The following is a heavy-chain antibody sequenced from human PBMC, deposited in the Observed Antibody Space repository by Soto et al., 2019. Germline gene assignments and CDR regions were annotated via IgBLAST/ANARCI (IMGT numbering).Heavy chain of an antibody. D-gene: IGHD6-19*01. V-gene: IGHV3-72*01. CDR3: ARRPSADWFDP. CDR1: GFTFSDLH. Sequence: GVLRRSCEASGFTFSDLHMDWVRQAPGKGLEWVGRIRNKADSYTKHYAASVKGRFTVSRDDSKSSLYLQMNSLRTEDTGVYYCARRPSADWFDPWGQGTLVTVSS. CDR2: IRNKADSYTK. J-gene: IGHJ5*02.